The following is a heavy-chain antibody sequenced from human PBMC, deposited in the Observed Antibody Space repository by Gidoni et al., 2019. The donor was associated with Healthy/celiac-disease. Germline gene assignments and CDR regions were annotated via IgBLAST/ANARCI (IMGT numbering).Heavy chain of an antibody. CDR2: IRSKANSYAT. Sequence: EVQLVESGGGLVQPGGSLKLSCAASGFTFSGSAMHWVRQASGKGLEWVGRIRSKANSYATAYAASVKGRFTISRDDSKNTAYLQMNSLKTEDTAVYYCTRFYGDYYYYYYGMDVWGQGTTVTVSS. V-gene: IGHV3-73*01. CDR3: TRFYGDYYYYYYGMDV. CDR1: GFTFSGSA. J-gene: IGHJ6*02. D-gene: IGHD4-17*01.